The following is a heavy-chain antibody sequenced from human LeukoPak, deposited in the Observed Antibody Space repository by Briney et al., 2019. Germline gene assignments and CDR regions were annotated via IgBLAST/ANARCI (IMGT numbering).Heavy chain of an antibody. CDR1: GFTFSGYG. J-gene: IGHJ4*02. Sequence: QPGGSLRLSCAASGFTFSGYGMHWVRQAPGKGLEWVAVIWYDGSNKYYADSMKGRFTISRDNSKNTLYLQMNSLRAEDTAVYYCARDPALITMVRGVRVDYWGQGTLVTVSS. CDR2: IWYDGSNK. CDR3: ARDPALITMVRGVRVDY. V-gene: IGHV3-33*01. D-gene: IGHD3-10*01.